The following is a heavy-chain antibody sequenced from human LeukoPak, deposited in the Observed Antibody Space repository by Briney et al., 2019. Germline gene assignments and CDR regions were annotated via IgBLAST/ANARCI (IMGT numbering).Heavy chain of an antibody. CDR3: ARLEGYHNWFDP. Sequence: PETLSLTCTVSGGSISSYYWSWIPQPPGKGLEWIGYIYYSGSTNYNPSLKSRVTISVDTSKNQFSLKLSSVTAADTAVYYCARLEGYHNWFDPWGQGTLVTVSS. D-gene: IGHD6-13*01. CDR2: IYYSGST. CDR1: GGSISSYY. J-gene: IGHJ5*02. V-gene: IGHV4-59*01.